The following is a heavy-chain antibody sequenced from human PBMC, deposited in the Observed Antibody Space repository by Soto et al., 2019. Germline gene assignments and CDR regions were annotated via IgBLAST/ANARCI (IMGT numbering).Heavy chain of an antibody. J-gene: IGHJ6*02. D-gene: IGHD6-13*01. CDR3: ARDGGSSWPVWQKWDYYGMDV. V-gene: IGHV1-46*01. CDR1: GYTFTSYY. Sequence: ALVKVSCKASGYTFTSYYMHWVRQAPGQGLEWMGIIDPSGGSTSYAQKFQGRVTMTRDTSTSTVYMELSSLRSEDTAVYYCARDGGSSWPVWQKWDYYGMDVWGQGTTVTVSS. CDR2: IDPSGGST.